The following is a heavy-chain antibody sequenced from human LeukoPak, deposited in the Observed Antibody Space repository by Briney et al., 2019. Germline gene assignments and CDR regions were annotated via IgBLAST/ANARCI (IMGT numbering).Heavy chain of an antibody. Sequence: GGSLRLSCAASRFTFSNYAMNWVRQAPGKGLEWVSSISGGGAGTYYADSVRGRFTISRDNSKNTLYLQMNSLRAEDTALYYCAKDFVRYNIQFDYWGQGALVTVSS. J-gene: IGHJ4*02. V-gene: IGHV3-23*01. CDR1: RFTFSNYA. CDR2: ISGGGAGT. D-gene: IGHD1-1*01. CDR3: AKDFVRYNIQFDY.